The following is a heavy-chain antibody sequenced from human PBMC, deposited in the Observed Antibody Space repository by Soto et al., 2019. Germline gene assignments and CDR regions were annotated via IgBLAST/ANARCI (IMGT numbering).Heavy chain of an antibody. J-gene: IGHJ6*02. Sequence: GGSLRLSCAASGFTFDDYGMSWVRQAPGKGLEWVSGINWNGGSTGYADSVKGRFTISRDNAKNSLYLQMNSLRAEDTALYYCARGVLYYDILTGSLGYYYYGMDVWGQGTTVTVSS. CDR2: INWNGGST. V-gene: IGHV3-20*04. CDR3: ARGVLYYDILTGSLGYYYYGMDV. CDR1: GFTFDDYG. D-gene: IGHD3-9*01.